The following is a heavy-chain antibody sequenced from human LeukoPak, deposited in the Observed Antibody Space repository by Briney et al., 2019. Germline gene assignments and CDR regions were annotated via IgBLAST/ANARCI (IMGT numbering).Heavy chain of an antibody. CDR1: GYTFTNYG. D-gene: IGHD6-13*01. CDR2: ISGYNGKT. CDR3: VRARGCSNCVLTDGFDS. J-gene: IGHJ3*01. Sequence: ASVKVSCKASGYTFTNYGISWVRQAPGQGLEWMGWISGYNGKTNYAQNLQGRVTLTTDSSTSTAYMVLTNLKFDDTAVYYCVRARGCSNCVLTDGFDSWGQGTKVTVSS. V-gene: IGHV1-18*01.